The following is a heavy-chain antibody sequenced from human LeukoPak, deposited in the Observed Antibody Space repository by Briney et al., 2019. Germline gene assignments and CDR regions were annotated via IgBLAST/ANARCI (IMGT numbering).Heavy chain of an antibody. CDR3: ASVAARLNYYYYMDV. V-gene: IGHV4-59*01. CDR2: IYYSGST. D-gene: IGHD6-6*01. Sequence: SETLSLTCTVSGGSISSYYWSWIRQPPGKGLEWIGYIYYSGSTNYNPSLKSRVTISVDTSKNQFSLKLSSVTAADTAVYYCASVAARLNYYYYMDVWGKGTTVTVSS. CDR1: GGSISSYY. J-gene: IGHJ6*03.